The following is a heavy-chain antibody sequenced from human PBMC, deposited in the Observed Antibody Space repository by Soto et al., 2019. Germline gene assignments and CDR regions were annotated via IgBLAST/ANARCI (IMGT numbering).Heavy chain of an antibody. CDR3: ARDGYDSSGYYDY. Sequence: GESLKISCAASGFTFSSYAMHWVRQAPGKGLEWVAVISYDGSNKYYADSVKGRFTISRDNSKNTLYLQMNSLRAEDTAVYYCARDGYDSSGYYDYWGQGTLVTVSS. D-gene: IGHD3-22*01. CDR2: ISYDGSNK. CDR1: GFTFSSYA. V-gene: IGHV3-30*04. J-gene: IGHJ4*02.